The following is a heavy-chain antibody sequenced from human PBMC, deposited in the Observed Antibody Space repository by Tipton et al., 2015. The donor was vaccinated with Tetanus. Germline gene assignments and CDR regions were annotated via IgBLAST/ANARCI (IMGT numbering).Heavy chain of an antibody. CDR2: INPSAGTT. CDR3: ARSYDFYDSTGYTDDGMDV. CDR1: GYTFTNYY. Sequence: AEVKKPGASVKVSCKASGYTFTNYYMHWVRQAPGQGLEWMGVINPSAGTTRYEQKFQGRVIMTRDTSTTPVYMELNSLRSEDTAVFYCARSYDFYDSTGYTDDGMDVWGQGTSVTASS. V-gene: IGHV1-46*01. J-gene: IGHJ6*02. D-gene: IGHD3-22*01.